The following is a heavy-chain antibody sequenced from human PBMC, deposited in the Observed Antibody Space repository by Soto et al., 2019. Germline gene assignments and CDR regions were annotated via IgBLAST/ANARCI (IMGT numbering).Heavy chain of an antibody. CDR3: ARDPEIVVVPAALDY. CDR1: GFTFSSYS. CDR2: ISSSSSYI. J-gene: IGHJ4*02. V-gene: IGHV3-21*01. D-gene: IGHD2-2*01. Sequence: GGSLRLSCAASGFTFSSYSMNWVRQAPGKGLEWVSSISSSSSYIYYADSVKGRFTISRDNAKNSLYLQMNSLRAEDTAVYYCARDPEIVVVPAALDYWGQGTLVTVSS.